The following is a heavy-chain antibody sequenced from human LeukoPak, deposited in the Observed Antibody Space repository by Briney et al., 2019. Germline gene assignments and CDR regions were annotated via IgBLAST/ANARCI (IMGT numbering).Heavy chain of an antibody. CDR3: TRFNFWLPPFDY. Sequence: PGRSLRLSCTASGFTFGDYAMSWFRQAPGKGLEWVGFIGSKAYGGTTEYAASVKGRFTISRDDSKSIAYLQMNSLKTEDTAVYYCTRFNFWLPPFDYWGQGTLVTVSS. V-gene: IGHV3-49*03. J-gene: IGHJ4*02. CDR1: GFTFGDYA. D-gene: IGHD3-9*01. CDR2: IGSKAYGGTT.